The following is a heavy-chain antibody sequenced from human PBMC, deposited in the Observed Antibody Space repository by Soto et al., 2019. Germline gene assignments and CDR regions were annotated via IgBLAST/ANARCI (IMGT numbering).Heavy chain of an antibody. D-gene: IGHD3-10*01. Sequence: GGSLRLSCAASGFTFSSYAMSWVRQAPGKGLEWVSAISGSGGSTYYADSVKGRFTISRDNSKNTLYLQMNSLRAEDTAVYYCAGLLWFGELLRLYWGQGTLVTVSS. CDR2: ISGSGGST. J-gene: IGHJ4*02. CDR1: GFTFSSYA. CDR3: AGLLWFGELLRLY. V-gene: IGHV3-23*01.